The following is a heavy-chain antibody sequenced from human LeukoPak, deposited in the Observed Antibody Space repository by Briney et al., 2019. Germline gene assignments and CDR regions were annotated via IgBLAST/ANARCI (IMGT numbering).Heavy chain of an antibody. CDR1: GFTFSSYS. D-gene: IGHD5-18*01. J-gene: IGHJ4*02. CDR2: ISSSSSSI. CDR3: ARASGDIVETATMGSY. Sequence: PGGSLRPSCAASGFTFSSYSMNWVRQAPGKGLEWVSSISSSSSSIYYADSVKGRFTNSRDNAKNSLYLQMNSLRAEDTAVYYCARASGDIVETATMGSYWGQGTLVTVSP. V-gene: IGHV3-21*01.